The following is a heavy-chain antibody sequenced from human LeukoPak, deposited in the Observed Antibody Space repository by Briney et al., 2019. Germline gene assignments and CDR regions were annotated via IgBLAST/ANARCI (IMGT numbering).Heavy chain of an antibody. D-gene: IGHD6-13*01. Sequence: SETLSLTCAIYGGSFSGYYWSWIRQPPGKGLEWIGEINHSGSTNYNPSLKSRVTISVDTPKNQFSLKLSSVTAADTAVYYCARRVATAPMYAFDIWGQRTLVTVSS. V-gene: IGHV4-34*01. CDR2: INHSGST. J-gene: IGHJ3*02. CDR1: GGSFSGYY. CDR3: ARRVATAPMYAFDI.